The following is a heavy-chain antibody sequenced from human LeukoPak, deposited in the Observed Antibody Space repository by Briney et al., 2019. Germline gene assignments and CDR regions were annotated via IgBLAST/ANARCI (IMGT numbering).Heavy chain of an antibody. CDR3: ARGPGDFDASDI. CDR2: IKEYGNEQ. CDR1: GFTFSSYW. V-gene: IGHV3-7*01. J-gene: IGHJ3*02. Sequence: PGGSLRLSCAASGFTFSSYWMSWVRQAQGKGLEWVAHIKEYGNEQYYADSVKGRFTISRDNAKKSLCLQMNSLRAEDTAVYYCARGPGDFDASDIWGQGTMVTVSS. D-gene: IGHD1-14*01.